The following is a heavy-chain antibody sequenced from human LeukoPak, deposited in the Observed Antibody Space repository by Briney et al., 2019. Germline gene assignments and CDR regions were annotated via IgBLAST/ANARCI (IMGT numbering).Heavy chain of an antibody. CDR1: GYMFTRYW. J-gene: IGHJ4*02. D-gene: IGHD3-22*01. CDR3: ARRGGYDRSDYPYYFGY. CDR2: IYPGDSDT. Sequence: GESLKISCQGSGYMFTRYWIAWVRQMPGKGLEWIGFIYPGDSDTKYNPSFRGQVTISADESVGAAYLQLNTLKASDTAMYFCARRGGYDRSDYPYYFGYWGPGTLVTVSS. V-gene: IGHV5-51*01.